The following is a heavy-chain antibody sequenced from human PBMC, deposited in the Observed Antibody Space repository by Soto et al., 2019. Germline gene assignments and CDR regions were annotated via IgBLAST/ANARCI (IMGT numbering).Heavy chain of an antibody. CDR2: IRSKAYGGTT. V-gene: IGHV3-49*04. CDR3: NREGGWIQHDY. D-gene: IGHD5-18*01. J-gene: IGHJ4*02. CDR1: GFTFGDYA. Sequence: PGGSLRLSCTASGFTFGDYAMSWVRQAPGKGLEWVGFIRSKAYGGTTEYAASVKGRFTISRDDSKSIAYLQMNSLKTEDTAVYYCNREGGWIQHDYWGQGTLVTVPQ.